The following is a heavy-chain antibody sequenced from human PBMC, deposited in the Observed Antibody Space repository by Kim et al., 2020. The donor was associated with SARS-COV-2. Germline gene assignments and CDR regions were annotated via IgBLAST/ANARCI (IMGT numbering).Heavy chain of an antibody. CDR1: GDSINSGTYY. J-gene: IGHJ5*02. Sequence: SETLSLTCSVSGDSINSGTYYWAWIRQSPGKGLEWIGHIYYSGSANYNRSLKSRVSMSVDTSQNQFSLILNSVTAADTAVYYCARVVTVFRVVPAYFDRWGQGILVTVSS. D-gene: IGHD3-3*01. CDR2: IYYSGSA. V-gene: IGHV4-61*01. CDR3: ARVVTVFRVVPAYFDR.